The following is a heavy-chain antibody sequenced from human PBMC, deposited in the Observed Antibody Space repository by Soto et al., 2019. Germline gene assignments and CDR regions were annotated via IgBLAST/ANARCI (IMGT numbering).Heavy chain of an antibody. CDR1: GFTFSSYW. V-gene: IGHV3-7*01. CDR3: ARKRYSSSWYSDYYYYYGMDV. J-gene: IGHJ6*02. CDR2: IKQDGSEK. D-gene: IGHD6-13*01. Sequence: PGGSLRLSCAASGFTFSSYWIIWVRQAPGKGLEWVANIKQDGSEKYYVDSVKGRFTISRDNAKNSLYLQMNSLRAEDTAVYYCARKRYSSSWYSDYYYYYGMDVWGQGTTVTVSS.